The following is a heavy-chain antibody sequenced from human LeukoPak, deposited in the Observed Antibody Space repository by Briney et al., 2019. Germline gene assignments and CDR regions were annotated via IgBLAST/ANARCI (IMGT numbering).Heavy chain of an antibody. CDR3: ALTQAPYDYGDPSNDY. D-gene: IGHD4-17*01. V-gene: IGHV4-4*07. J-gene: IGHJ4*02. Sequence: SETMSLTCTVSGGSISSYYWSWIRQPAGKGLEWIGRIYTSGSTNYNPSLKSRVTMSVDTSKNQFSLKLSSVTAADTAVYYCALTQAPYDYGDPSNDYWGQGTLVTVSS. CDR1: GGSISSYY. CDR2: IYTSGST.